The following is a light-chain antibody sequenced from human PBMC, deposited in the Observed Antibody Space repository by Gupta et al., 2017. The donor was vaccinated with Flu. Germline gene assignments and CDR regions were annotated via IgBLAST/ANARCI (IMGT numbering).Light chain of an antibody. J-gene: IGLJ2*01. Sequence: SFELTQPPSVSVSPGQTATITCSGTGNELGDIYVSWYQQKPGQSPGWGFYQDIHRPSAIPDCVSGADSAETENMRITETQAVDEDDYYCKEWHRGTWVFGGGTKLTVL. CDR3: KEWHRGTWV. V-gene: IGLV3-1*01. CDR2: QDI. CDR1: ELGDIY.